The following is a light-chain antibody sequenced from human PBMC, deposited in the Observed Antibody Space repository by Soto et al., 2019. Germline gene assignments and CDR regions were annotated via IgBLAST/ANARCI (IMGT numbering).Light chain of an antibody. V-gene: IGLV1-51*01. J-gene: IGLJ1*01. CDR2: DSD. Sequence: QSVLTQPPPVSAAPGQEVTISCSGSSSNIAANSVSWYQHLPGTAPKLLIYDSDRRPSGTPARFSGSKSGTSATLGITGLQTGDEADYYCGAWDTSLTVYVFGSGTKVTVL. CDR3: GAWDTSLTVYV. CDR1: SSNIAANS.